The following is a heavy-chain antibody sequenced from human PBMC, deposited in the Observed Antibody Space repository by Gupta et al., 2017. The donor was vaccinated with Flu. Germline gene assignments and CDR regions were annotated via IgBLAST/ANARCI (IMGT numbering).Heavy chain of an antibody. J-gene: IGHJ6*02. CDR3: ARCDMDTTLAHYYDGMDV. D-gene: IGHD5-18*01. CDR1: GFIFSDYD. Sequence: EVQLVESGGGLVEPGGSLRLSCAASGFIFSDYDMYWVRQATGKSLEWVANIGTAGDTYYAGSVKGRFTITREKAKNSVFLQMSSLRVADTAVYYCARCDMDTTLAHYYDGMDVWGQGTTVTVSS. V-gene: IGHV3-13*01. CDR2: IGTAGDT.